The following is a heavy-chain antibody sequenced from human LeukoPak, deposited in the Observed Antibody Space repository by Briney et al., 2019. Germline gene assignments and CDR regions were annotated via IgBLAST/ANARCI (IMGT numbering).Heavy chain of an antibody. CDR3: AGRYRNWFDP. Sequence: PSETLSLTCAVYGGSFSGYYWSWIRQPPGKGLEWTGEINHSGSTNYNPSLKSRVTISVDTSKNQFSLKLSSVTAADTAVYYCAGRYRNWFDPWGQGTLVTVSS. CDR2: INHSGST. V-gene: IGHV4-34*01. CDR1: GGSFSGYY. D-gene: IGHD3-16*02. J-gene: IGHJ5*02.